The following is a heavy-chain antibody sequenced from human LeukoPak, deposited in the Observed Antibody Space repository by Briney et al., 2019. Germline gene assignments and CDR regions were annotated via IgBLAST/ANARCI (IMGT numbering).Heavy chain of an antibody. Sequence: ASVKVSCKASGYTFTGYYMHWVRQAPGQGLEWMGWINPNSGGTNYAQKFQGRVTMTRNTSISTAYMELSSLRSEDTAVYYCARGGITMVLEMDVWGKGTTVTVSS. V-gene: IGHV1-2*02. D-gene: IGHD3-10*01. J-gene: IGHJ6*04. CDR2: INPNSGGT. CDR1: GYTFTGYY. CDR3: ARGGITMVLEMDV.